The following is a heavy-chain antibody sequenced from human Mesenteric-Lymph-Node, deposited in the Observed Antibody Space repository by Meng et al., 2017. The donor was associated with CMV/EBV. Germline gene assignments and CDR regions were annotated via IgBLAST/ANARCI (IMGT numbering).Heavy chain of an antibody. D-gene: IGHD1/OR15-1a*01. V-gene: IGHV4-59*11. CDR2: IFYSGST. Sequence: SETLSLTCTVSGGSISGRYWSWIRQTPGKGLEYIGYIFYSGSTNYNPSLKSRVTISVDTSKNQFSLKLSSVTAADTAVYYCARELEQGDYFDYWGQGTLVTVSS. J-gene: IGHJ4*02. CDR1: GGSISGRY. CDR3: ARELEQGDYFDY.